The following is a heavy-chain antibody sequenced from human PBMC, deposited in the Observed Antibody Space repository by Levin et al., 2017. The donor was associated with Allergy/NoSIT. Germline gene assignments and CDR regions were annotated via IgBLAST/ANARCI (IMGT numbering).Heavy chain of an antibody. CDR3: GFSDCSGGTCYYDY. J-gene: IGHJ4*02. V-gene: IGHV3-23*01. CDR2: IGPGGDT. Sequence: GESLKISCAASGFTFSSSALGWVRQAPGKGLEWVSAIGPGGDTHYADSVKGRFTISRDNSKSTLSLQMSSLRAEDTAVYYCGFSDCSGGTCYYDYWGQGALVTVSS. D-gene: IGHD2-15*01. CDR1: GFTFSSSA.